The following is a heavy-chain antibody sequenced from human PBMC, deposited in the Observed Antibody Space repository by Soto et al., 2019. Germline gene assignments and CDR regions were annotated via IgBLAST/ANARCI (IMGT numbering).Heavy chain of an antibody. D-gene: IGHD3-9*01. Sequence: SETLSLTSGVSGGSVGTDAYYWIWLLPPPGKGLEWIGYTLYSGSPNYNPSLQSLQSRVTISVDTSRNQFSLRLTSVTAADTALYYCARHDYYHRTFDIWGQGTLVTVSS. CDR1: GGSVGTDAYY. J-gene: IGHJ3*02. CDR3: ARHDYYHRTFDI. V-gene: IGHV4-61*08. CDR2: TLYSGSP.